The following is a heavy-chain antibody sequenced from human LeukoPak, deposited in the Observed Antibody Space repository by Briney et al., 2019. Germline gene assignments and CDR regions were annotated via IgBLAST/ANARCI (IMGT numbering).Heavy chain of an antibody. CDR1: GGSINNYY. CDR3: ARVRGLGLFDY. Sequence: PSDTLSLTCSVSGGSINNYYWGWIRQIPGRELEWIGHVSDSGITSNNPSLRSRVTISVDTSRNQFSLRLAAVTAADTALYFCARVRGLGLFDYWGRGILVSVSS. V-gene: IGHV4-59*13. J-gene: IGHJ4*02. D-gene: IGHD3-10*01. CDR2: VSDSGIT.